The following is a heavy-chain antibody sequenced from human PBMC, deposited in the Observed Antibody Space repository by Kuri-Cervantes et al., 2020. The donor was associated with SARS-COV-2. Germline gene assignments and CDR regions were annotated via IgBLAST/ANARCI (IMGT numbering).Heavy chain of an antibody. CDR2: ISYDGSNK. D-gene: IGHD4-17*01. J-gene: IGHJ6*02. CDR3: AKDMDYGEWMTANNYYYGMDV. Sequence: GESLKISCAASGFTFSSYGMHWVRQAPGKGLEWVAVISYDGSNKYYADSVKGRFTISRDNSKNTLYLQMNSLRAEDTAVYYCAKDMDYGEWMTANNYYYGMDVWGQGTTVTVS. V-gene: IGHV3-30*18. CDR1: GFTFSSYG.